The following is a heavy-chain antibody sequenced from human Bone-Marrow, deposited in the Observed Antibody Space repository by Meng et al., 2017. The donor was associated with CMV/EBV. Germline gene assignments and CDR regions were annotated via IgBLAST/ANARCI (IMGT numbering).Heavy chain of an antibody. CDR1: GGTFSSYA. Sequence: SCKASGGTFSSYAISWVRQAPGKGLEWVSAISASGGSTYYADSVKGRFTISRDNSKNTLYLQMDSLRAEDTAVYYCARYCIAGSCRPRYGMDVWGQGTTVTVSS. D-gene: IGHD2-15*01. V-gene: IGHV3-23*01. CDR2: ISASGGST. CDR3: ARYCIAGSCRPRYGMDV. J-gene: IGHJ6*02.